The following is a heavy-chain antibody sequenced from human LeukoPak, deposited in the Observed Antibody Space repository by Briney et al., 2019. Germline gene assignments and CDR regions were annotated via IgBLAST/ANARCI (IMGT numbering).Heavy chain of an antibody. Sequence: GGSLRLSCAASGFTFSSYAMSWVRQAPGKGLEWVSAISGSGGSTYYADSVKGRFTISRDNSKNTLYPQMNNLRAEDTALYYCAKDFPSGWSTWGQGTLVTVSS. J-gene: IGHJ5*02. CDR1: GFTFSSYA. D-gene: IGHD6-19*01. CDR2: ISGSGGST. V-gene: IGHV3-23*01. CDR3: AKDFPSGWST.